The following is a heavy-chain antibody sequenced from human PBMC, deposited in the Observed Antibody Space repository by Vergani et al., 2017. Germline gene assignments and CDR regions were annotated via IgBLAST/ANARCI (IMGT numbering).Heavy chain of an antibody. CDR2: IRSKANSYAT. D-gene: IGHD3-9*01. CDR1: GFTFSGSA. Sequence: EVQLVESGGGLVQPGGSLKLSGAASGFTFSGSAMHWVRQASGKGLEWVGRIRSKANSYATAYAASVKGRFTISRDDSKNTAYLQMNSLKTEDTAVYYCTRLAVDPFDYWGQGTLVTVSS. V-gene: IGHV3-73*02. CDR3: TRLAVDPFDY. J-gene: IGHJ4*02.